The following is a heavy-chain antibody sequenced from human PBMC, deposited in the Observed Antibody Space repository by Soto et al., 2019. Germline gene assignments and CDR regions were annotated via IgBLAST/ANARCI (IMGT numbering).Heavy chain of an antibody. Sequence: PSETLSLTCAFYGGYFSGYYWSWIRQPPGKGLEWIGDINHSGSTNYNPSLNSRVTISVDTSKNQFSLKLSSVTAEDTDVHYCARLNIDTCRYYADNFGFDDWGPGTLV. D-gene: IGHD4-17*01. J-gene: IGHJ4*02. CDR1: GGYFSGYY. V-gene: IGHV4-34*01. CDR2: INHSGST. CDR3: ARLNIDTCRYYADNFGFDD.